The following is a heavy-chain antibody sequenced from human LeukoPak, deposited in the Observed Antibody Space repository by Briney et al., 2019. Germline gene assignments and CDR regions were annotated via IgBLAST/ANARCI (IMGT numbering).Heavy chain of an antibody. D-gene: IGHD2-15*01. V-gene: IGHV1-69*13. Sequence: SVKVSCKASGGTFISYAISWVRQAPGQGLEWMGGIIPIFGTANYAQKFQGRVTITADESTSTAYMELSSLRSEDTAVYYCAVVAATHRWFDPWGQGTLVTVSS. CDR3: AVVAATHRWFDP. J-gene: IGHJ5*02. CDR2: IIPIFGTA. CDR1: GGTFISYA.